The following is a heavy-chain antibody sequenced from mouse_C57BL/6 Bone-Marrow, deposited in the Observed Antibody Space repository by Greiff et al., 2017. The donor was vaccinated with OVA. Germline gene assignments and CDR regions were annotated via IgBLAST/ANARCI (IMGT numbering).Heavy chain of an antibody. D-gene: IGHD1-1*01. CDR1: GFTFSSYG. V-gene: IGHV5-6*01. CDR2: ISSGGSYT. J-gene: IGHJ3*01. Sequence: EVQLVESGGDLVKPGGSLKLSCAASGFTFSSYGMSWVRQTPDKRLEWVATISSGGSYTYYPDSVKGRFTISRDNAKNTLYLQMSSLKSEDTAMYYCASITTDWGQGTLVTVSA. CDR3: ASITTD.